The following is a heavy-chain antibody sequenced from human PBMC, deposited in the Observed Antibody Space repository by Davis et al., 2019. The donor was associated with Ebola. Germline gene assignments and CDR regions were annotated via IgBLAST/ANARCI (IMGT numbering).Heavy chain of an antibody. CDR3: ARTGYLDC. D-gene: IGHD6-13*01. J-gene: IGHJ4*02. Sequence: GGSLRLSCAAPGFTFSSYWMSWVRQAPGKGLEWVANIKQDGSEKYYVDSVKGRFTISRDNAKNSLYLQMNSLRAEDTAVYYCARTGYLDCWGQGTLVTVSS. V-gene: IGHV3-7*03. CDR1: GFTFSSYW. CDR2: IKQDGSEK.